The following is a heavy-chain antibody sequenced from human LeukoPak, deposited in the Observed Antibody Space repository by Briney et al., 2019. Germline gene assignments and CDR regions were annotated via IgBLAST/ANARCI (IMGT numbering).Heavy chain of an antibody. V-gene: IGHV3-30*18. CDR1: GFTFSSYG. D-gene: IGHD4-17*01. CDR2: ISYDGSNK. J-gene: IGHJ3*02. CDR3: AKDSTTVTTSMGEAFDI. Sequence: GGSLRLSCAASGFTFSSYGMHWVRQAPGKGLEWVAVISYDGSNKYYADSVKGRFTISRDNSKNTLCLQMNSLRAEDTAVYYCAKDSTTVTTSMGEAFDIWGQGTMVTVSS.